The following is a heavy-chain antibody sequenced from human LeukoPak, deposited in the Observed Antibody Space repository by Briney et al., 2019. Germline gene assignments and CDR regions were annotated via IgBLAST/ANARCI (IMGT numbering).Heavy chain of an antibody. CDR1: GGSISSYY. CDR2: IYYSGST. Sequence: PSETLSLTCTVSGGSISSYYWSWIRQPPGKGLEWIGYIYYSGSTNYNPSLKSRVTISVDTSKNQFSLKLSSVTAADTDVYYCARDWGRRGYSYGIDAFDIWGQGAMVTVSS. CDR3: ARDWGRRGYSYGIDAFDI. V-gene: IGHV4-59*01. J-gene: IGHJ3*02. D-gene: IGHD5-18*01.